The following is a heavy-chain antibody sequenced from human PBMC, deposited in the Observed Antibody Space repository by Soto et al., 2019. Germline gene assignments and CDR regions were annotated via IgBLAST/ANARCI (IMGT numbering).Heavy chain of an antibody. Sequence: PSETLSLTCTVSGDSISNTAYYWGWIRQPPGKGLEWIGDIYHSGSTYYNPSLKSRVTISVDTSKNQFSLKLRSVTAADTAVYYCARRSRWYYYGTASYYNLWLDPWGQGTLVT. V-gene: IGHV4-39*01. CDR3: ARRSRWYYYGTASYYNLWLDP. CDR1: GDSISNTAYY. CDR2: IYHSGST. D-gene: IGHD3-10*01. J-gene: IGHJ5*02.